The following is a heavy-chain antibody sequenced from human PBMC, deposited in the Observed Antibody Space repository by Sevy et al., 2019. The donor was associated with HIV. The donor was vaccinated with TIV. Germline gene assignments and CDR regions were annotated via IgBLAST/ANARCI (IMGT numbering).Heavy chain of an antibody. CDR3: ARGFEDCTGGVCHEYFDY. V-gene: IGHV3-64*02. Sequence: GGSLRLSCAASGFTFSSYAMHWVRQAPGKGLEYVSAISSNGGSTYYADSVKGRFTISRDNSKNTLYLQMGSLRAEDMAVYYCARGFEDCTGGVCHEYFDYWGQGTLVTVSS. D-gene: IGHD2-8*02. J-gene: IGHJ4*02. CDR2: ISSNGGST. CDR1: GFTFSSYA.